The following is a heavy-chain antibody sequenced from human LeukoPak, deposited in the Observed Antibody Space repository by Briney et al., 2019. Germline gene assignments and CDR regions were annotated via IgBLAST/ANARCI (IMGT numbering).Heavy chain of an antibody. V-gene: IGHV4-31*03. CDR1: GGSIGSGGYY. J-gene: IGHJ4*02. D-gene: IGHD3-16*01. CDR3: ARRGRPQTPIYYFDY. CDR2: IYYSGST. Sequence: SETLSLTCTVSGGSIGSGGYYWSWIRQHPGRGLEWIGYIYYSGSTYYNPSLKSRVTISVDTSKNQFSLKLSSVTAADTAVYYCARRGRPQTPIYYFDYWGQGTLVTVSS.